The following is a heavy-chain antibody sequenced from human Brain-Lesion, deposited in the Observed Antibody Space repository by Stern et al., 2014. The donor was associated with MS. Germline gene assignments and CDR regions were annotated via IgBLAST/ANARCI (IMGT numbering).Heavy chain of an antibody. CDR2: IFNSGST. CDR3: ARGRVVPGFQYYATDV. J-gene: IGHJ6*02. D-gene: IGHD2-2*01. CDR1: GGSISSGGYY. Sequence: VQLVESGPGLVKPSQTLSLSCTVSGGSISSGGYYWSWIRQPAGKGLEWIGRIFNSGSTSYNPSLNSRVALSIDTSKHQFSPRLTSMTAADTAVYYCARGRVVPGFQYYATDVWGQGTTVIVSS. V-gene: IGHV4-61*02.